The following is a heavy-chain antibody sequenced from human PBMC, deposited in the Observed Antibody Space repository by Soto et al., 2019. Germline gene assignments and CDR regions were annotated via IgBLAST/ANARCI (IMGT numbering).Heavy chain of an antibody. CDR3: VFQGDYHYNWLDP. CDR2: IYYSGST. D-gene: IGHD4-17*01. V-gene: IGHV4-39*01. Sequence: PSETLSLTCTVSGGSISSRSYYWGWIRQPPGKGLEWIGSIYYSGSTDYNPSLKSRVTISVDTSKNQFSLKLSSVTAADTAVYYCVFQGDYHYNWLDPWGQGTLVTVSS. J-gene: IGHJ5*02. CDR1: GGSISSRSYY.